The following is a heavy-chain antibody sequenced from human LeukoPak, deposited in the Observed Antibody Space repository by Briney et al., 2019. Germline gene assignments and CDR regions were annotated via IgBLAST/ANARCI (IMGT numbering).Heavy chain of an antibody. CDR2: ISYDGSNK. CDR1: GFTSSSYA. J-gene: IGHJ4*02. CDR3: ARDFSPIFGLSGSYLNYFDY. V-gene: IGHV3-30*04. D-gene: IGHD1-26*01. Sequence: PGGSLRLSCAASGFTSSSYAMHWVRQAPGKGLEWVAVISYDGSNKYYADSVKGRFTISRDNSKNTLYLQMNSLRAEDTAVYYCARDFSPIFGLSGSYLNYFDYWGQGTLVTVSS.